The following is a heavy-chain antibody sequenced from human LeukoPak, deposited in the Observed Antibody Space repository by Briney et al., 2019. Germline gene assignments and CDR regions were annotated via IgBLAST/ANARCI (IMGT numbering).Heavy chain of an antibody. Sequence: ASVKVSCKASGYTFTGYYMHWVRQAPGQGLEWMGWINPNSGCTNYAQKFQGRVTITRDTSISTAYMELSSLRSDDTALYYSARPYYDHSGGYYYDYWGQGTLVTVSS. CDR2: INPNSGCT. J-gene: IGHJ4*02. D-gene: IGHD3-22*01. V-gene: IGHV1-2*02. CDR1: GYTFTGYY. CDR3: ARPYYDHSGGYYYDY.